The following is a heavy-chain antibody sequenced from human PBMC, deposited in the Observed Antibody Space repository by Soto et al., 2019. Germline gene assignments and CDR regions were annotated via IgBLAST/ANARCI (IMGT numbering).Heavy chain of an antibody. J-gene: IGHJ5*02. CDR2: ISSSGSTI. CDR1: GFTFSDYY. CDR3: ARNLYYYDTSGYHP. V-gene: IGHV3-11*04. Sequence: PGGSLRLSCAASGFTFSDYYMSWIRQAPGKGLEWVSYISSSGSTIYYADSVKGRFTISRDNAKNSLYLQMNSLRAEDTAVYYCARNLYYYDTSGYHPWGQGTLVTVSS. D-gene: IGHD3-22*01.